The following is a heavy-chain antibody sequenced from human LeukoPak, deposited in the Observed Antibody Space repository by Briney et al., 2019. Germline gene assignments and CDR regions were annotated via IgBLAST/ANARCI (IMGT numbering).Heavy chain of an antibody. CDR1: GFTFSSFW. V-gene: IGHV3-7*01. CDR3: AKDMEDTATDVVSDFDS. Sequence: PGGSLRLSCAASGFTFSSFWMSWVRQAPGKGLEWVANIKQDGNEKHYVDSVKGRFTISRDNAKNSLYLQMNSLRAEDTAVYYCAKDMEDTATDVVSDFDSWGQGTLVTVSS. J-gene: IGHJ4*02. CDR2: IKQDGNEK. D-gene: IGHD5-18*01.